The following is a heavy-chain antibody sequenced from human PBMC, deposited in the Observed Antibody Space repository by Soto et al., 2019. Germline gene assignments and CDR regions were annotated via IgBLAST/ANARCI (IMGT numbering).Heavy chain of an antibody. D-gene: IGHD6-6*01. Sequence: SETLSLTCTVSGGSISSGGYYWSWIRQHPGKGLEWIGYIYYSGSTYYKPSLKSRVTISVDTSKNQFSLKLSSVTAADTAVYYCARIRGGIAARPANWFDPWGQGTLVTVSS. CDR1: GGSISSGGYY. V-gene: IGHV4-31*03. J-gene: IGHJ5*02. CDR2: IYYSGST. CDR3: ARIRGGIAARPANWFDP.